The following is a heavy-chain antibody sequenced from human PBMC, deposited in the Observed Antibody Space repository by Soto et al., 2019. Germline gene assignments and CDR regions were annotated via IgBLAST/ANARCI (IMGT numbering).Heavy chain of an antibody. CDR2: ITTDTNTI. J-gene: IGHJ4*02. CDR1: GFPFSIYS. V-gene: IGHV3-48*02. Sequence: EVQLVESGGGLAQPGGSLRLTCAASGFPFSIYSMNWVRQAPGKGLACSSYITTDTNTIKYADSVMGRFTISRDHAKNLVYLQMNSLRDEDTAVYFRARSDEGHFAYRGQGTVVTVSS. CDR3: ARSDEGHFAY.